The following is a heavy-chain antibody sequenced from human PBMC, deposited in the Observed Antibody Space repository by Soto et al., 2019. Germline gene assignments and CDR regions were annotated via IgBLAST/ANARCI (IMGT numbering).Heavy chain of an antibody. CDR1: GGSISSGGYY. CDR2: IYYSGST. Sequence: PSETLSLTCTVSGGSISSGGYYWSWIRQHPGKGLEGIGYIYYSGSTYYNPSLKSRVTISVDTSKNQFSLKLSSVTAADTAVYYCARRVKSGYDLYYFDYWGQGTLVTVSS. D-gene: IGHD5-12*01. V-gene: IGHV4-31*03. J-gene: IGHJ4*02. CDR3: ARRVKSGYDLYYFDY.